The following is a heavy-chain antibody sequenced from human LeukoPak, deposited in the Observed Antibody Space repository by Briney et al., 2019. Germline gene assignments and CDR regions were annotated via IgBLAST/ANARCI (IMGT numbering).Heavy chain of an antibody. J-gene: IGHJ6*03. D-gene: IGHD2-2*03. Sequence: GSSVKVSCKASGGTFSSYAISWVRQAPGQGLEWMGGIIPIFGTANYAQKFQGRVTITADKSTSTAYMELSSLRSEDTAVYYCASNGYCSSTSCYDYYYYMDVWGKGTTVTVSS. CDR2: IIPIFGTA. V-gene: IGHV1-69*06. CDR1: GGTFSSYA. CDR3: ASNGYCSSTSCYDYYYYMDV.